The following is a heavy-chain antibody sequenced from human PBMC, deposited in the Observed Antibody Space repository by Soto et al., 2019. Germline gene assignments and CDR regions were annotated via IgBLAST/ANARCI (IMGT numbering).Heavy chain of an antibody. J-gene: IGHJ6*02. Sequence: QVQLVQSGAEVKKPGSSVTVSCKASGGTFSSYTISWVRQAPGQGLEWMGRIIPILGIANYAQKFQGRVTITADKSTSASYMQLGSLRCEDATVYYCARAQLQSKANYYYGMHVWGQGTTVTVSS. CDR2: IIPILGIA. V-gene: IGHV1-69*02. D-gene: IGHD2-2*01. CDR3: ARAQLQSKANYYYGMHV. CDR1: GGTFSSYT.